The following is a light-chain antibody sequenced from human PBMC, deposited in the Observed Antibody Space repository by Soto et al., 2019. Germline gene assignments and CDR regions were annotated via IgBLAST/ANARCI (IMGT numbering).Light chain of an antibody. J-gene: IGKJ1*01. V-gene: IGKV3-20*01. CDR1: PTISSSY. CDR2: AIS. Sequence: ENVLTQSPGTLSLSPGQRATLSCRASPTISSSYLAWYQQKPGQAPRLLIYAISDRATGVPDRFRGSGSGTDFTLTITRLEPEDFAVYFCQQYDSSPRTFGQGTKVEIK. CDR3: QQYDSSPRT.